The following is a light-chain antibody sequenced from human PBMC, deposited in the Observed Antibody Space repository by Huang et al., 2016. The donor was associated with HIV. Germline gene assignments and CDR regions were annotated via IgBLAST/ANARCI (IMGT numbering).Light chain of an antibody. V-gene: IGKV3-15*01. CDR3: QQYNNWPPMT. J-gene: IGKJ1*01. CDR2: GAS. Sequence: EIVMTQSPATLSVSPGERATLSCRARQSVSSDLAWYQQKPGQAPRLLIYGASTRATGIPARFSGSGSGTEFTLTISGLQSEDFAVYYCQQYNNWPPMTFGQGTKVEIK. CDR1: QSVSSD.